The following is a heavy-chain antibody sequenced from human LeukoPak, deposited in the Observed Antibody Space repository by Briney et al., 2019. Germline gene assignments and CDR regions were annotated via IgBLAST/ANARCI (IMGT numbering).Heavy chain of an antibody. Sequence: SETLSLTCALYGGSFSGYDWSWIRQPRGKGLEWIGEINHSGSTNYNPSLKSRVTISVDTSKNQFSLKLSSVTAADTAVYYCARGHRSTGYYFYFDYWGQGTLVTVSS. J-gene: IGHJ4*02. CDR2: INHSGST. V-gene: IGHV4-34*01. CDR1: GGSFSGYD. D-gene: IGHD3-22*01. CDR3: ARGHRSTGYYFYFDY.